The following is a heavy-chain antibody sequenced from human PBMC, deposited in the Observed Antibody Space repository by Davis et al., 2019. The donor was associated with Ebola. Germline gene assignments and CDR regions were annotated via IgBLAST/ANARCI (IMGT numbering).Heavy chain of an antibody. D-gene: IGHD1-1*01. CDR3: AKGPETGRFEY. Sequence: GESLKISCAASGFTFSNAWMSWVRQAPGKGLEWVSYISSSSSTTYYADSVKGRFTISRDNSKNTLYLQMKSLGAEDTAVYYCAKGPETGRFEYWGQGTLVTVSA. CDR2: ISSSSSTT. J-gene: IGHJ4*02. CDR1: GFTFSNAW. V-gene: IGHV3-48*01.